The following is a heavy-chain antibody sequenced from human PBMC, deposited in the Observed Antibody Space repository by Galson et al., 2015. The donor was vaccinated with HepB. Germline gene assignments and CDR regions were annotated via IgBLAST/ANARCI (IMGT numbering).Heavy chain of an antibody. D-gene: IGHD1-26*01. Sequence: ETLSLTCTVSGGSISSDSYYWGWIRQPPGKGLEWIGSVYYSGSTYHNPSLRSRVTISLDTSKNQFSLKLSSVTAADTAVYYCARPSGNAFDIWGHGTMVTVSS. V-gene: IGHV4-39*01. CDR1: GGSISSDSYY. J-gene: IGHJ3*02. CDR3: ARPSGNAFDI. CDR2: VYYSGST.